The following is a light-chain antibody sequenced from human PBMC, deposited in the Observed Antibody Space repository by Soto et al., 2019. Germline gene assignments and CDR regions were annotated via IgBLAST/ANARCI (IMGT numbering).Light chain of an antibody. CDR1: QSVSSN. Sequence: EIVMTQSPATLSVSPGERATLSCRASQSVSSNLARYQQKPGQAPRLLIYGASTRATGIPASFSGSGSGTEYTLTISSLQSEDFAVYYCQQYNNWPVTFGQGTKLEIK. CDR2: GAS. V-gene: IGKV3-15*01. J-gene: IGKJ2*01. CDR3: QQYNNWPVT.